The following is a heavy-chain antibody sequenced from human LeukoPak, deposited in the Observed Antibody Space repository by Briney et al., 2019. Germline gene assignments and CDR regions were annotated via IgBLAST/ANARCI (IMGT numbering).Heavy chain of an antibody. V-gene: IGHV3-23*01. Sequence: PGGSLRLSCAASGFTFSSYAMSWVRQAPGKGLEWVSAISGSGGSTYYADSVKGRFTISRDNSKNTLYLQMNSLRAEDTAVYYCAKKRRGRFLEWLHHDYGMDVWGQGTTVTVSS. CDR1: GFTFSSYA. D-gene: IGHD3-3*01. J-gene: IGHJ6*02. CDR3: AKKRRGRFLEWLHHDYGMDV. CDR2: ISGSGGST.